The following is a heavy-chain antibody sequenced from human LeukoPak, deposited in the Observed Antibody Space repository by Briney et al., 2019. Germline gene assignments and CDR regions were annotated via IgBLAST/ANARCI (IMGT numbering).Heavy chain of an antibody. D-gene: IGHD5-18*01. CDR1: GFTFSAYA. CDR2: ISYDGSDK. V-gene: IGHV3-30*03. CDR3: ARDVSYGYVDY. Sequence: PGRSLRLSCAASGFTFSAYAMHWVRQAPGKGLEWVALISYDGSDKYYADSVKGRFTISRDNSKNTLYLQMNSLRAEDTAVYYCARDVSYGYVDYWGQGTLVTVSS. J-gene: IGHJ4*02.